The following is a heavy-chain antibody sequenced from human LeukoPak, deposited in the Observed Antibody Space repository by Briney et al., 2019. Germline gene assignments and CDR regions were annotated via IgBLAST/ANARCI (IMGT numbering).Heavy chain of an antibody. CDR3: ARLLGTTVSSNWFDP. V-gene: IGHV4-4*09. J-gene: IGHJ5*02. CDR1: GGSISSYY. Sequence: SETLSLTCTVSGGSISSYYWSWIRQPPGKGLEWIGYIYTSGSTNYNPSLKSRVTISVDTSKNQFSLKLSSVTAADTAVYYCARLLGTTVSSNWFDPWGQGTLVTVSS. CDR2: IYTSGST. D-gene: IGHD1-1*01.